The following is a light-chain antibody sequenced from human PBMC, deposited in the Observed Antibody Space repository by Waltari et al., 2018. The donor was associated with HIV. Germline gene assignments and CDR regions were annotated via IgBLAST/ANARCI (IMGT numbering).Light chain of an antibody. Sequence: QVVLTQSPSASASLGASVKLTCTLSSGHSNYAIAWHQQQSAKGPRYLMKVNRDGSHNKGDGIPARFSGSSSGAERYLTISSLQSEDEADYYCLTWDTGIGVFGGGTKLTVL. J-gene: IGLJ3*02. CDR1: SGHSNYA. V-gene: IGLV4-69*01. CDR3: LTWDTGIGV. CDR2: VNRDGSH.